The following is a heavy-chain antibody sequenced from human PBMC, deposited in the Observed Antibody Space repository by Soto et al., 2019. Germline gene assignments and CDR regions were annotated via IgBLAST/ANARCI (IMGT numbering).Heavy chain of an antibody. Sequence: GGSLRLSCAASGFTFISYAMHWVRQAPGKGLEWVAVISYDGSNKYYADSVKGRFTISRDDSLYLQMTSLRAEDTAVYYCARDGYCSGGSCLDGMDVWGQGTTVTVSS. CDR1: GFTFISYA. J-gene: IGHJ6*02. CDR2: ISYDGSNK. CDR3: ARDGYCSGGSCLDGMDV. D-gene: IGHD2-15*01. V-gene: IGHV3-30-3*01.